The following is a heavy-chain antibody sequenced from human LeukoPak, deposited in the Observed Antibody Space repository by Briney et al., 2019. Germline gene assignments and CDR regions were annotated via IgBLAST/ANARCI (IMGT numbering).Heavy chain of an antibody. V-gene: IGHV1-8*01. CDR2: MNPNSGNT. J-gene: IGHJ5*02. CDR1: GYTFTSYD. CDR3: ARVSRNGYCSGGSCFAGFDP. D-gene: IGHD2-15*01. Sequence: ASVKVSCKASGYTFTSYDINWVRQATGQGPEWMGWMNPNSGNTGYAQKFQGRVTMTRNTSISTAYMELSSLRSEDTAVYYCARVSRNGYCSGGSCFAGFDPWGQGTLVTVSS.